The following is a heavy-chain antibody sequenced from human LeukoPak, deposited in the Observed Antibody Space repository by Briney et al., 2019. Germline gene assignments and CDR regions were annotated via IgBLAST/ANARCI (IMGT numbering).Heavy chain of an antibody. CDR1: GFTFTSSA. CDR3: AADRALDSSGYPYYFDY. CDR2: IVVGSGKT. V-gene: IGHV1-58*01. J-gene: IGHJ4*02. D-gene: IGHD3-22*01. Sequence: ASVKVSCKTSGFTFTSSAVQWVRQARGQRREWIGWIVVGSGKTNYAQKFQERVTIIRDMSTSTAYMELSSLRSEDTAVYYCAADRALDSSGYPYYFDYWGQGTLVTVSS.